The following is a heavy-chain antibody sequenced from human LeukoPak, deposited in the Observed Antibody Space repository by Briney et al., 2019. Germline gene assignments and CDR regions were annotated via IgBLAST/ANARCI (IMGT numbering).Heavy chain of an antibody. Sequence: SVKVSCKASGGTFSSYAISWVRQAPGQGLEWMGGIIPIFGTANYAQKFQGRVTITADKSTSTAYMELSSLRSEDTAVYYCASRIVVVPAAMLTGPDNYYYGMDVWGKGITVTVSS. CDR1: GGTFSSYA. CDR3: ASRIVVVPAAMLTGPDNYYYGMDV. V-gene: IGHV1-69*06. D-gene: IGHD2-2*01. CDR2: IIPIFGTA. J-gene: IGHJ6*04.